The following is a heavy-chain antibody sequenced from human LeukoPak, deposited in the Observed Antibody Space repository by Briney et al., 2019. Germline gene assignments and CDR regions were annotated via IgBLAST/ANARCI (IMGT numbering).Heavy chain of an antibody. V-gene: IGHV3-7*03. CDR2: INRDGSEK. D-gene: IGHD6-13*01. Sequence: GGSLRLSCAASGFSFSDYWMTWVRQAPGKALEWVANINRDGSEKYYVDSVKGRFTISRDSPKNSLYLQMNNLRAEDTATYYCARGGYISSWHWVYWGQGTLVTVSS. J-gene: IGHJ4*02. CDR1: GFSFSDYW. CDR3: ARGGYISSWHWVY.